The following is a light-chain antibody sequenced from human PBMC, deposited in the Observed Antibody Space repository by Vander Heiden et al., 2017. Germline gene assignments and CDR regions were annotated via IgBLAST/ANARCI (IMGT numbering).Light chain of an antibody. J-gene: IGKJ5*01. CDR3: QQSNSTPIT. V-gene: IGKV1-39*01. Sequence: DIQMTQSRSSLSASVGDRVTITCRASQSISSYLNWYQQKPGKAPKLLIYAASSLQSGVPSRFSGSGSGTDFTLTISSLQPEDFATYYCQQSNSTPITFGQGTRVEIK. CDR2: AAS. CDR1: QSISSY.